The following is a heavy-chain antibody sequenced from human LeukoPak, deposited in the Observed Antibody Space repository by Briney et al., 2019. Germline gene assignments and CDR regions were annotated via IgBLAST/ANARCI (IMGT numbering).Heavy chain of an antibody. V-gene: IGHV3-48*03. D-gene: IGHD4-17*01. Sequence: GGSLRLSCAASGFTFSSYEMNWVRQAPGKGLEWVSYISSSGSTIYYADSVKGRFTISRDNSKNTLYLQMNSLRAEDTAVYYCAKEIYGDSTGGRFQHWGQGTLVTVSS. CDR3: AKEIYGDSTGGRFQH. CDR2: ISSSGSTI. CDR1: GFTFSSYE. J-gene: IGHJ1*01.